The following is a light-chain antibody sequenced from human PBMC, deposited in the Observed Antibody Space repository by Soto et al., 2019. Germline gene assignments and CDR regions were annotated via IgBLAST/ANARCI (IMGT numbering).Light chain of an antibody. V-gene: IGKV1-5*01. Sequence: DIQMTQSPSTLSASVGDRDTITCRASQSISSWLAWYQQKPGKAPKLLIYDASSLESGVPSRFGGSGSGTEFTLTIIILLPDDFATNYCQQYNSYSPTFGQGTKVDIK. CDR1: QSISSW. CDR3: QQYNSYSPT. J-gene: IGKJ1*01. CDR2: DAS.